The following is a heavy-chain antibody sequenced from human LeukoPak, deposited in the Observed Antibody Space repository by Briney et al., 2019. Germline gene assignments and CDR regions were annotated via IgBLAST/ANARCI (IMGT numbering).Heavy chain of an antibody. V-gene: IGHV3-30*18. J-gene: IGHJ4*02. CDR2: ISYDGSNK. CDR1: GFTFSSYG. CDR3: AKSEAILTVNTYFDY. Sequence: PGGSLRLSCAASGFTFSSYGMHWVRQAPGKGLEWVAVISYDGSNKYYADSVKGRFTISRDNSKNTLYLQMNSLRTENTAVYYCAKSEAILTVNTYFDYWGQGTLVTVSS. D-gene: IGHD3-9*01.